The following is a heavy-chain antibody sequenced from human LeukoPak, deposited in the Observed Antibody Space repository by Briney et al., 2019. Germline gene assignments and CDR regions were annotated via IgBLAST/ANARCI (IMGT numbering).Heavy chain of an antibody. V-gene: IGHV1-18*01. Sequence: GASVKVSCKASGYTFTSYGISWVRQAPGQGLEWMGWISAYNGNTNYAQKLQGRVTMTTDTSTSTAYMELRSLGSDDTAVYYCARDMITFGGVIVPATFDYWGQGTLVTVSS. CDR1: GYTFTSYG. CDR3: ARDMITFGGVIVPATFDY. CDR2: ISAYNGNT. J-gene: IGHJ4*02. D-gene: IGHD3-16*02.